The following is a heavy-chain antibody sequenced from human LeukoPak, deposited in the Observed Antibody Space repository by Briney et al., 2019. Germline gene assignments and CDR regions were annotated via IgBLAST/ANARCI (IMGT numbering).Heavy chain of an antibody. V-gene: IGHV4-34*01. CDR1: GGSFSGYY. D-gene: IGHD3-22*01. Sequence: SETLSLTCAVYGGSFSGYYWSWIRQPPGKGLEWIGEINHSGSTNYNPSLKSRVTISVDTSKNQFSLKLSSVTAADTAAYYCARCYDSIGRWVSDPWGQGTLVTVSS. J-gene: IGHJ5*02. CDR3: ARCYDSIGRWVSDP. CDR2: INHSGST.